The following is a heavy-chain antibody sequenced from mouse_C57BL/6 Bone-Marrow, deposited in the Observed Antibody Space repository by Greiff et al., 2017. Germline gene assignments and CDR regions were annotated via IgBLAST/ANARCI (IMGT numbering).Heavy chain of an antibody. J-gene: IGHJ1*03. D-gene: IGHD1-1*01. CDR1: GFSLTSYA. CDR3: ARRALYGSSYVWYFDV. V-gene: IGHV2-9-1*01. Sequence: VHLVESGPGLVAPSQSLSITCTVSGFSLTSYAISWVRQPPGKGLEWLGVIWTGGGTNYNSALKSRLSISKDNSKSQVFLKMNSLQTDDTARYYCARRALYGSSYVWYFDVWGTGTTVTVSS. CDR2: IWTGGGT.